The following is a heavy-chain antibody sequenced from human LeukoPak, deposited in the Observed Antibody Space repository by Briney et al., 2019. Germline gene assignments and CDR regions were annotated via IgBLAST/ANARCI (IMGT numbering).Heavy chain of an antibody. CDR2: ISSSSYI. CDR1: GFTFSSYA. Sequence: PGGSLRLSCAASGFTFSSYAMSWVRQAPGKGLEWVSSISSSSYIYYADSVKGRFTIPRDNAKNSLYLQMNSLRAEDTAVYYCARRHDYSNYPDYWGQGTLVTVSS. V-gene: IGHV3-21*01. J-gene: IGHJ4*02. CDR3: ARRHDYSNYPDY. D-gene: IGHD4-11*01.